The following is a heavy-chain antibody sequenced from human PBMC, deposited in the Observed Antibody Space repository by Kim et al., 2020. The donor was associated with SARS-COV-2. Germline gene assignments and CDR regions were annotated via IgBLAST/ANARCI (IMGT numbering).Heavy chain of an antibody. CDR2: I. V-gene: IGHV3-48*03. J-gene: IGHJ4*02. D-gene: IGHD4-4*01. Sequence: ILYADSVKGRFTMSRDNAKKSVYLQMNSLRAEDTAVYYCARDEYSAYDFDYWGQGTQVTVSS. CDR3: ARDEYSAYDFDY.